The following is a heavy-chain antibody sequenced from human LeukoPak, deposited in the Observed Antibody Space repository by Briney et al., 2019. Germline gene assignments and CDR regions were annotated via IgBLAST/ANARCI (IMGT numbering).Heavy chain of an antibody. D-gene: IGHD3-22*01. CDR2: ISAYNGNT. J-gene: IGHJ3*02. V-gene: IGHV1-18*01. Sequence: ASVKVSCKASRYTFTSYGISWVRQAPGPGLEGMGWISAYNGNTNYAQKLQGRVTMTTDTSTSTAYMEPRSLRSDDTAVYYCARAVLYYYDSSGYYPPHDAFDIWGQGTMVTVSS. CDR1: RYTFTSYG. CDR3: ARAVLYYYDSSGYYPPHDAFDI.